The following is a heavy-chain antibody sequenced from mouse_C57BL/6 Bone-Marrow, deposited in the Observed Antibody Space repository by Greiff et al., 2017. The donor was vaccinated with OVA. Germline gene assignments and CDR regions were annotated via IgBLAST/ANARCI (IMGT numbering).Heavy chain of an antibody. CDR3: TGCDYVRYWYFDV. CDR2: IRLKSDNYAT. J-gene: IGHJ1*03. Sequence: EVKLMESGGGLVQPGGSLKLSCVASGFTFSNYWMNWVRQSPEKGLEWVAQIRLKSDNYATHYAESVKGRFTISRDDSKSSVYLQMNNLRAEDTGIYYCTGCDYVRYWYFDVWGTGTTVTVSS. CDR1: GFTFSNYW. V-gene: IGHV6-3*01. D-gene: IGHD2-4*01.